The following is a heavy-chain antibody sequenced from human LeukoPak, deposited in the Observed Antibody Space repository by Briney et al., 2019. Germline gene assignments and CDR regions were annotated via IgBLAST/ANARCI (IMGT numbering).Heavy chain of an antibody. D-gene: IGHD3-9*01. J-gene: IGHJ6*02. Sequence: ASVKVSCKASGYTFTSYGISWVRQAPGQGLEWMGWISAYNGNTNYAQKLQGRVTMTTDTSTSTAYMELRSLRSDDTAVYYCARDGPTRTTYYDILTGYLETGVGYYYYGMDVWGQGTTVTVSS. CDR1: GYTFTSYG. CDR2: ISAYNGNT. CDR3: ARDGPTRTTYYDILTGYLETGVGYYYYGMDV. V-gene: IGHV1-18*01.